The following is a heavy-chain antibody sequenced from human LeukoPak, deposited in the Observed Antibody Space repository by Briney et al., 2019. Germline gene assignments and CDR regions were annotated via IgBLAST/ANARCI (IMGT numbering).Heavy chain of an antibody. CDR3: SRGLDSRKLGY. CDR1: GASFSSGDQY. CDR2: IHPSGTL. D-gene: IGHD3-22*01. J-gene: IGHJ4*02. Sequence: SQTLSLTCTVSGASFSSGDQYWHWIRQSPGKGLEWIGSIHPSGTLYNNPSLESRVTMSMDTSKNQFSLNLNSVTAADTAVYFCSRGLDSRKLGYWGQGTLVTVSS. V-gene: IGHV4-31*03.